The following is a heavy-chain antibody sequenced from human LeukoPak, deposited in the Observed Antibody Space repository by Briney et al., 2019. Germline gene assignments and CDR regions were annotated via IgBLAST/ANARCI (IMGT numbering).Heavy chain of an antibody. V-gene: IGHV3-30*02. CDR1: GFTFSNYV. Sequence: GGSLRLSCAASGFTFSNYVMHWVRQAPGKGLEWVTFIQYDASNKYYSDSVKGRFTISRDNSKNTLCLQMNSLRAEDTAVYYCASAKSDCSSTSCPFDYWGQGTLVTVSS. CDR3: ASAKSDCSSTSCPFDY. CDR2: IQYDASNK. D-gene: IGHD2-2*01. J-gene: IGHJ4*02.